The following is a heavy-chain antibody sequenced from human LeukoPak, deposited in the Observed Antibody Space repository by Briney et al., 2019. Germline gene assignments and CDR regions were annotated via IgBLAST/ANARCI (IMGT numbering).Heavy chain of an antibody. D-gene: IGHD1-1*01. CDR3: ARVGRLYNWNDAPFDY. Sequence: SVKVSCKASGGTFSSYAISWVRQAPGQGLEWMGGIIPIFGTANYAQKFQGRVTITADESTSTAYMELSSLRSEDTAVYYCARVGRLYNWNDAPFDYWGQGTLVTVSS. V-gene: IGHV1-69*13. J-gene: IGHJ4*02. CDR2: IIPIFGTA. CDR1: GGTFSSYA.